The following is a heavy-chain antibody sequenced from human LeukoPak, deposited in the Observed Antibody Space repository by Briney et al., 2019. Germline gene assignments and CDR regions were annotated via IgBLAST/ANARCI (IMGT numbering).Heavy chain of an antibody. CDR1: GGSFNSYV. Sequence: GASVKVSCKASGGSFNSYVITWVRQAPGQGLEWMGRIIPILNVANFAQKFQGRVTITADKSTNTAHMELSSLRSEDTAVYYCARSSSSWYDSGYWGQGTLVTVSS. CDR3: ARSSSSWYDSGY. D-gene: IGHD6-13*01. CDR2: IIPILNVA. J-gene: IGHJ4*02. V-gene: IGHV1-69*04.